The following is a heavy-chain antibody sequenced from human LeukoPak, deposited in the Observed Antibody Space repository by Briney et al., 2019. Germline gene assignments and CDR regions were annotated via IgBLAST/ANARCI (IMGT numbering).Heavy chain of an antibody. V-gene: IGHV4-59*01. CDR1: GGSISSYY. Sequence: SETLSLTCTVSGGSISSYYWSWIRQPPGKGLELIGYIYYSWSTNYNPSLKSRVTISVGTSKNQFSLKLSSVTAADTAVYYCARGEVVVAATSSYYYGMDVWGQGTTVTVSS. J-gene: IGHJ6*02. D-gene: IGHD2-15*01. CDR2: IYYSWST. CDR3: ARGEVVVAATSSYYYGMDV.